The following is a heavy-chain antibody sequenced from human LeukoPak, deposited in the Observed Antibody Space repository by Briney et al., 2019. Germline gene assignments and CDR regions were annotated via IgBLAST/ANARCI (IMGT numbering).Heavy chain of an antibody. CDR3: ARHRPYYYGSGSYLGAFDI. J-gene: IGHJ3*02. CDR2: VHYTGST. D-gene: IGHD3-10*01. Sequence: SETLSLTCTVCGDSISGYYGSWIRQPPGKGLEWIGYVHYTGSTNYNPSLKSRLAISVDTSKHQFSLKLSSVTAADTAVYYCARHRPYYYGSGSYLGAFDIWGQGTMVTVSS. CDR1: GDSISGYY. V-gene: IGHV4-59*08.